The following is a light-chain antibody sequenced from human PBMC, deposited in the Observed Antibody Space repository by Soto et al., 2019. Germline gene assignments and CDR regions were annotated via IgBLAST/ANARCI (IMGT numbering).Light chain of an antibody. V-gene: IGKV1-5*03. J-gene: IGKJ1*01. CDR2: KAS. CDR1: QSVSSW. CDR3: HQYKTYWT. Sequence: IKMNQSPSTLSATVGDRVTITCRASQSVSSWLAWYQQKPGKAPKLLIYKASSLHSGVPSRFSGSGSGTEFTLTISSLQPDDFATYYCHQYKTYWTFGHGTKVDI.